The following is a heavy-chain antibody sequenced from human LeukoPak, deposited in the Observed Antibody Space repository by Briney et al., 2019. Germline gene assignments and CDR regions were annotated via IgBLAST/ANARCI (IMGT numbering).Heavy chain of an antibody. CDR2: INPNSGGT. D-gene: IGHD6-19*01. CDR1: GYTFTGYY. V-gene: IGHV1-2*06. Sequence: ASVKVSCMASGYTFTGYYMHWVRQAPGQGLEWMGRINPNSGGTNYAQKFQGRVTMTRDTSISTAYMELSRLRSDDTAVYHCARFLAVASINTGYWGQGTLVTVSS. J-gene: IGHJ4*02. CDR3: ARFLAVASINTGY.